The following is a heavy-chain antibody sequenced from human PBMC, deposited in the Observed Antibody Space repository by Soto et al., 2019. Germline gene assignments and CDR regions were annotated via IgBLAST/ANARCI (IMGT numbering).Heavy chain of an antibody. CDR1: GFTFSSYA. D-gene: IGHD6-13*01. Sequence: EVQLLESGGGLVQPGGSLRLSCAASGFTFSSYAMNWVRQAPGKGLEWVSVISGSDGSTYYADSVKGRFTISRDKSKNTLNLQKNSLRAEDTAVYYCARRSSSWYFDYWGQGTLVTVSS. CDR2: ISGSDGST. J-gene: IGHJ4*02. V-gene: IGHV3-23*01. CDR3: ARRSSSWYFDY.